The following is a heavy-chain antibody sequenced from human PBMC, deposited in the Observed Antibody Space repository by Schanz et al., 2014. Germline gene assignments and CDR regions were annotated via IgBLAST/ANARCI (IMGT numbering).Heavy chain of an antibody. D-gene: IGHD3-3*02. CDR2: INHSANT. CDR3: ARRHHFRSGPYYYYYMDV. Sequence: QVQLQQWGAGLLKPSETLSLTCAVDGGSFSGYYWSWIRQSPDKGLEWIGEINHSANTTYNPSLKSRVTISVDSSKIQFPLMLNSGADADTTVYYCARRHHFRSGPYYYYYMDVWGKGTTVTVSS. CDR1: GGSFSGYY. V-gene: IGHV4-34*01. J-gene: IGHJ6*03.